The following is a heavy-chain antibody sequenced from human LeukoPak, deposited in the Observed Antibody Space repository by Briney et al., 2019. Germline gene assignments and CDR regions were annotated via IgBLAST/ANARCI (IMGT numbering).Heavy chain of an antibody. J-gene: IGHJ4*02. CDR2: IFYMGTT. V-gene: IGHV4-59*01. CDR3: ARGGWNKFDS. CDR1: GASISIDY. Sequence: SQTLSLTCTVAGASISIDYGSWIRQPPGKGLEWIGFIFYMGTTNYNPSLKSRVTRSVDTSKNQFSLKRGSVTAADTAVYYCARGGWNKFDSWGQGTLVTVSS. D-gene: IGHD3-22*01.